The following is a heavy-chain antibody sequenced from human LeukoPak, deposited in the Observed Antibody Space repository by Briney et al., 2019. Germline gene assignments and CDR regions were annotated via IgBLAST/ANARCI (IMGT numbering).Heavy chain of an antibody. CDR1: GYTFTAYY. J-gene: IGHJ5*02. Sequence: GASVTVSCKASGYTFTAYYMHWVRQAPGQGLEWMGWINPNSGDTNYAQKFQGRVTMTRDTSITTAYMELSRLRSDDTAVYSCARGKGGDISPLLGWFDPWGQGTLVTVSS. V-gene: IGHV1-2*02. CDR3: ARGKGGDISPLLGWFDP. CDR2: INPNSGDT. D-gene: IGHD3-16*02.